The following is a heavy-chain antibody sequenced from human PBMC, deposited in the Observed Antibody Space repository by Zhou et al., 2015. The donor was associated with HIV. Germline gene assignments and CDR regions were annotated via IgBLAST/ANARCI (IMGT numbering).Heavy chain of an antibody. CDR3: ARGIAARPFDY. J-gene: IGHJ4*02. D-gene: IGHD6-6*01. CDR2: ISWNSGSI. CDR1: GFTFDDYA. V-gene: IGHV3-9*01. Sequence: EVQLVESGGGLVQPGRSLRLSCAASGFTFDDYAMHWVRQAPGKGLEWVSGISWNSGSIGYADSVKGRFTISRDNAKNSLYLQMNSLRAEDTALYYCARGIAARPFDYWGQGTLVTVSS.